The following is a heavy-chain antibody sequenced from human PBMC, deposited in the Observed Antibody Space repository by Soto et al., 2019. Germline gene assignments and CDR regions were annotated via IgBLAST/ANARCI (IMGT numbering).Heavy chain of an antibody. Sequence: QVQLQASGPGLVKPSQTLSLTCTVSGGSISSGGYYWRWIRQHPGKRLEWIGYIYYSGSTYYNPSLKSPVTISVNTSKNQFSLKRSSVTAADTAVYYCARVPISAAGFRRQGFDYCGQGNLVTVSS. CDR3: ARVPISAAGFRRQGFDY. CDR2: IYYSGST. J-gene: IGHJ4*02. D-gene: IGHD6-13*01. CDR1: GGSISSGGYY. V-gene: IGHV4-31*01.